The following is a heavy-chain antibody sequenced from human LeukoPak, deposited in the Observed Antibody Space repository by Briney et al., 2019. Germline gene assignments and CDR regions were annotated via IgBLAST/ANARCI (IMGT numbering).Heavy chain of an antibody. CDR3: AKGRVYSHNPDAFGI. V-gene: IGHV3-23*01. CDR1: GFTFSSYA. Sequence: GGSLRLSCAASGFTFSSYAMSWVRQAPGKGLEWVSAITGSGDTTYYADSVKGRFTVSRDNSKNTLYLQMNSLRVEDTAVYYCAKGRVYSHNPDAFGIWGQGTMVTVSS. J-gene: IGHJ3*02. CDR2: ITGSGDTT. D-gene: IGHD5-18*01.